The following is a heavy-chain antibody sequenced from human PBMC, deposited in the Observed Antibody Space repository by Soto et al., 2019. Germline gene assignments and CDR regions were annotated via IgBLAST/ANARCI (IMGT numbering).Heavy chain of an antibody. CDR1: GGTFSSYA. CDR2: IIPIFCTA. Sequence: ASVKVSCKASGGTFSSYAISWVRQAPGQGLEWMGGIIPIFCTANYAQKFQGRVTITADESTSTAYMELSSLRSEDTAVYYCARQQVIAARVFDYWGQGTLVTVSS. V-gene: IGHV1-69*13. D-gene: IGHD6-6*01. CDR3: ARQQVIAARVFDY. J-gene: IGHJ4*02.